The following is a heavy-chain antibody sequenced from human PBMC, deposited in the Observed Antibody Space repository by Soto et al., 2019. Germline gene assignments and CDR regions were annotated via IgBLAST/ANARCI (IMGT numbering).Heavy chain of an antibody. CDR1: GYTFTGYF. CDR2: INPNSGAT. V-gene: IGHV1-2*02. CDR3: ARGGGTILAPLP. D-gene: IGHD3-3*01. J-gene: IGHJ5*02. Sequence: QVQLVQSGAEVKKPGASVKVSCKASGYTFTGYFMHWVRQAPGQGLEWMGWINPNSGATKYAQKFQGRVTLSSDKSIRTAYMELTGLRSDDTAVYYCARGGGTILAPLPWGQGTQVTVSS.